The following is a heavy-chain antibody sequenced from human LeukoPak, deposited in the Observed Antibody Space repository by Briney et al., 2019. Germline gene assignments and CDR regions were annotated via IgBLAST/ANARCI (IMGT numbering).Heavy chain of an antibody. CDR3: AKDPHVGTSGYYQYYFDY. CDR2: ISGSGGST. Sequence: GGSLRLSCAASGFTFSSYAMSWVRQAPGKGLEWVSAISGSGGSTYYADSVKGRFTTSRDNSKNMLYLQMNSLRAEDTAVYYCAKDPHVGTSGYYQYYFDYWGQGTLVTVSS. J-gene: IGHJ4*02. CDR1: GFTFSSYA. D-gene: IGHD3-3*01. V-gene: IGHV3-23*01.